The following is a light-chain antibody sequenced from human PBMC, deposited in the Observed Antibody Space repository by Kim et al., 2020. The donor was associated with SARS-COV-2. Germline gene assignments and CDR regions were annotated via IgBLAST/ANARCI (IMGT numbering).Light chain of an antibody. CDR2: GVS. Sequence: DIVMTQTPLSLSVIPGQPASISCKSSQSLLYSDGKTYLYWMVQKTGQRPQVLIHGVSSRVSGVPDRFSGSGSGTDFTLKISRVEAEDVGVYYCMQTRDFTWTFGQGTKVDIK. V-gene: IGKV2-29*03. CDR1: QSLLYSDGKTY. CDR3: MQTRDFTWT. J-gene: IGKJ1*01.